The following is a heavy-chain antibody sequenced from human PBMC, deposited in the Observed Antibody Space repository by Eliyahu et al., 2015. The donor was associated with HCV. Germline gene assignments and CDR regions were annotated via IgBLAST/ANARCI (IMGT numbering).Heavy chain of an antibody. D-gene: IGHD6-13*01. CDR2: ISGSGVGT. CDR3: AKGKQQWSVYVDFDY. CDR1: GFTFGXYA. Sequence: EVQLLESGGGLVQPGGSLRLSCAASGFTFGXYAMXWVRQAPGKGLEWVSAISGSGVGTHYADSVKGRFTISRDNSENMLYLQMNSLRAEDTAVYFCAKGKQQWSVYVDFDYWGQGTLVTVPS. V-gene: IGHV3-23*01. J-gene: IGHJ4*02.